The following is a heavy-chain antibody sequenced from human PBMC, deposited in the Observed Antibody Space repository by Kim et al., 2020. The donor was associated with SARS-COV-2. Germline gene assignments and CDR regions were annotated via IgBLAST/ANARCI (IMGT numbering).Heavy chain of an antibody. V-gene: IGHV4-39*01. CDR2: IYYSGST. CDR3: ARLLGVDIEAVAGIDY. Sequence: SETLSLTCTVSGGSISSSSYYWGWIRQPPGKGLEWIGSIYYSGSTYYNPSLKSRVTISVDTSKNQVSLKLSSVTAADTAVYYCARLLGVDIEAVAGIDYWGQGTLVTVSS. J-gene: IGHJ4*02. CDR1: GGSISSSSYY. D-gene: IGHD6-19*01.